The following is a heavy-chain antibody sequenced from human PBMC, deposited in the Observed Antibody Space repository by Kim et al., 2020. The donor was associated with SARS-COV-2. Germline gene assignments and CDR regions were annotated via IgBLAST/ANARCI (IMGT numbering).Heavy chain of an antibody. CDR2: IKEDGSEK. Sequence: GGSLRLSCAASGFTFSNYWMSWVRQAPGKGLEWVANIKEDGSEKYFVDSVKGRFTISRDNAKDSLYLQMNSLRAEDTAVYYCARGYPDYWGQGTLVTVSS. D-gene: IGHD5-18*01. V-gene: IGHV3-7*01. CDR1: GFTFSNYW. CDR3: ARGYPDY. J-gene: IGHJ4*02.